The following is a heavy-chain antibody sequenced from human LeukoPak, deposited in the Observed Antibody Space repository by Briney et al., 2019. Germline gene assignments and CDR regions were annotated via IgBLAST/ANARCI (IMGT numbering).Heavy chain of an antibody. CDR3: TREGGEGDYTAFDI. CDR1: GFTFSSYS. D-gene: IGHD3-16*01. CDR2: VRKKSHGYTT. Sequence: GGSLRLSCAASGFTFSSYSMDWVRQAPGKGLEWVGRVRKKSHGYTTEYAASVKGRFVISRDDSEDSMFLQMNSLEIEDTAVYYCTREGGEGDYTAFDIWGQGTLVTVSS. J-gene: IGHJ3*02. V-gene: IGHV3-72*01.